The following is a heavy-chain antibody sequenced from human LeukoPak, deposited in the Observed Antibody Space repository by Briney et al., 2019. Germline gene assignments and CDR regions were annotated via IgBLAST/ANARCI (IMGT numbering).Heavy chain of an antibody. D-gene: IGHD6-19*01. Sequence: GGSLRLSCAASGFTFSSYGMHWVRQAPGKGLEWVANIKQDGSEKYYADSVKGRFTISRDNSKNTLYLQMNSLRAEDTAVYYCAKLGSLYSSGWYPAFHFDYWGQGTLVTVSS. V-gene: IGHV3-30*02. J-gene: IGHJ4*02. CDR3: AKLGSLYSSGWYPAFHFDY. CDR2: IKQDGSEK. CDR1: GFTFSSYG.